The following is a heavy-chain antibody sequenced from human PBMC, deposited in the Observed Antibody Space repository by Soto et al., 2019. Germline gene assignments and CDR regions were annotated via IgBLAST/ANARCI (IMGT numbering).Heavy chain of an antibody. CDR1: GGTFSSYA. CDR2: IIPIFGTA. Sequence: SVKVSCKASGGTFSSYAISWVRQAPGQGLEWMGGIIPIFGTANYAQKFQGRVTITADESTSTAYMELSSLRSEDTAGYYCARGTLMITVGGVIVPSGGGNSYYGMDVWGHGTTVPVSS. D-gene: IGHD3-16*02. V-gene: IGHV1-69*13. J-gene: IGHJ6*02. CDR3: ARGTLMITVGGVIVPSGGGNSYYGMDV.